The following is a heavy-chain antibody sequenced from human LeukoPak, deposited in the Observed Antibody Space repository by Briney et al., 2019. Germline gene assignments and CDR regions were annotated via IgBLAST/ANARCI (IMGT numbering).Heavy chain of an antibody. Sequence: ASVKVSCKASGYTFTNYDINWVRQAAGQGLEWMGWINPNSGDANYAQNFQGRVSMTRDTSISTAYMELSRLRSDDTAVYYCARERVSAAGTEWGQGTLVTISS. CDR3: ARERVSAAGTE. CDR1: GYTFTNYD. CDR2: INPNSGDA. V-gene: IGHV1-2*02. J-gene: IGHJ4*02. D-gene: IGHD6-13*01.